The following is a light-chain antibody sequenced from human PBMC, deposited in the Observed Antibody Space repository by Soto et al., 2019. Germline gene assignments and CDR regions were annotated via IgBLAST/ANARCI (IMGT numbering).Light chain of an antibody. Sequence: EIVLTQSPGTLSLFPGGRATLSCRASSSVSSYLAWYQQKPGQAPRLLIYDASNRATGIPARFSGSGSGTDFTLIISSLQPEDFAFYYCQQRRDWPWTFGQGTRVEIE. CDR3: QQRRDWPWT. CDR2: DAS. CDR1: SSVSSY. J-gene: IGKJ1*01. V-gene: IGKV3-11*01.